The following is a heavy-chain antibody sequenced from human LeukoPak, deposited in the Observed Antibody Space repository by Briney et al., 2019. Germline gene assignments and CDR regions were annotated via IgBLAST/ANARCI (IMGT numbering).Heavy chain of an antibody. CDR2: ISHRGGT. CDR3: ARDFQGGPNDP. Sequence: SQTLSLTCTVSGGSISSGDYYWSWIRQPPGKGLEWIAYISHRGGTYYNPSLKSRATISLDTSRNQFSLKLSSVTAADTAVYYCARDFQGGPNDPWGQETLVTVSS. V-gene: IGHV4-30-4*01. D-gene: IGHD2-15*01. J-gene: IGHJ5*02. CDR1: GGSISSGDYY.